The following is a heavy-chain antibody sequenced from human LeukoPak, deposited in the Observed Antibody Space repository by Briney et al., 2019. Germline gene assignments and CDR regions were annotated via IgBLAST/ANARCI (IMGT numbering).Heavy chain of an antibody. CDR1: GYTFTSYD. CDR2: INPSGGST. J-gene: IGHJ4*02. V-gene: IGHV1-46*01. D-gene: IGHD5-18*01. Sequence: GASVKVSCKASGYTFTSYDINWVRQAPGQGLEWMGIINPSGGSTNYAQKFQGRVTLTRDTSTSTVYMELNSLRSDDTAVYYCARDKIHLGDYWGQGTLVTVPS. CDR3: ARDKIHLGDY.